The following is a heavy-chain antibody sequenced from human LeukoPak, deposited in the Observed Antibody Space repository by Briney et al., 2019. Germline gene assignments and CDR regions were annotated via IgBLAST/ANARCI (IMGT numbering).Heavy chain of an antibody. CDR2: INGYKGNT. J-gene: IGHJ5*02. V-gene: IGHV1-18*01. D-gene: IGHD3-9*01. CDR3: ATYLLRYFDWLSGGFDP. Sequence: GASVKVSCKASGYTYSNYGISWVRQAPGQGLEWMGWINGYKGNTNYAQKLQGRVTMTTDTSTSTAYMELRSLRSDDTAVYYCATYLLRYFDWLSGGFDPWGQGTLVTVSS. CDR1: GYTYSNYG.